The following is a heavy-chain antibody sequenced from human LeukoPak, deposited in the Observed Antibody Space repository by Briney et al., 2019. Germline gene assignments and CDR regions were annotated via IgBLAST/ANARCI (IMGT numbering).Heavy chain of an antibody. V-gene: IGHV3-48*03. CDR1: GFTFSSYE. Sequence: GGSVRLSCAASGFTFSSYEMDWVRQAPGKGLEWVAHISSSGRYIDYADSVKGRITISRDNAKNSLYLQMNSLRAEDTAVYYCARGRIVYWGQGTLVTVSS. CDR3: ARGRIVY. J-gene: IGHJ4*02. CDR2: ISSSGRYI. D-gene: IGHD2-15*01.